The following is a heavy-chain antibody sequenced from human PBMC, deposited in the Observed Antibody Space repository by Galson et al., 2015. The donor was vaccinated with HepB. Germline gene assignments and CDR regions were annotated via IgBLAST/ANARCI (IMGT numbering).Heavy chain of an antibody. CDR2: ISYDGSNK. D-gene: IGHD1-7*01. V-gene: IGHV3-30*18. CDR3: AKDLSKLPNYYYYMDV. CDR1: GFTFSSYG. J-gene: IGHJ6*03. Sequence: SLRLSCAASGFTFSSYGMHWVRQAPGKGLEWVAVISYDGSNKYYADSVKGRFTISRDNSKNTLYLQMNSLRAEDTAVYYCAKDLSKLPNYYYYMDVWGKGTTVTVSS.